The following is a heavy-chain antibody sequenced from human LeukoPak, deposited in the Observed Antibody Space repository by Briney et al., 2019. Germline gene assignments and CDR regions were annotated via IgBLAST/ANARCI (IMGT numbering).Heavy chain of an antibody. J-gene: IGHJ4*02. V-gene: IGHV3-23*01. CDR3: AKSTGYSTTGRDFDS. CDR1: GFTVSSNY. D-gene: IGHD6-13*01. CDR2: ISGGGATT. Sequence: PGGSLRLSCAASGFTVSSNYMSWVRQAPGKGLEWVSDISGGGATTFYADSVKGRFTISRDNSKNTLYLQLSSLRAEDMAVYYCAKSTGYSTTGRDFDSWGRGTLVTVSS.